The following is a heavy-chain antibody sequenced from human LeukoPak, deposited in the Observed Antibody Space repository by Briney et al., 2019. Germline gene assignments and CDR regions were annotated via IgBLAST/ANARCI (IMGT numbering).Heavy chain of an antibody. CDR2: IYYTGST. V-gene: IGHV4-59*01. J-gene: IGHJ4*02. CDR1: SGSISRYY. Sequence: SETLSLTCTVSSGSISRYYWSWIRQPPGKGLDWIGYIYYTGSTYYNPSLKSRVTISVDTSKNQFSLKLTPVTAADAAVYYCARGRYYDSSGYYLDYWGQGTLVTVSS. D-gene: IGHD3-22*01. CDR3: ARGRYYDSSGYYLDY.